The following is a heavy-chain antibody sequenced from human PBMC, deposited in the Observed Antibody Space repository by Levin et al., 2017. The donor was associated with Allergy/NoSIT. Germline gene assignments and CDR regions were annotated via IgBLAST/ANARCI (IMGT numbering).Heavy chain of an antibody. J-gene: IGHJ3*02. D-gene: IGHD3-10*01. CDR1: GFTFSDYY. V-gene: IGHV3-11*01. CDR3: ASDTRITMVRGVTDAFDI. Sequence: SCAASGFTFSDYYMSWIRQAPGKGLEWVSYISSSGSTIYYADSVKGRFTISRDNAKNSLYLQMNSLRAEDTAVYYCASDTRITMVRGVTDAFDIWGQGTMVTVSS. CDR2: ISSSGSTI.